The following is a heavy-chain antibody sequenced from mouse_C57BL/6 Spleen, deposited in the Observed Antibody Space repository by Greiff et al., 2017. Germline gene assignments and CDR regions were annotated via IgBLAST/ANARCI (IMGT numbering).Heavy chain of an antibody. D-gene: IGHD3-2*01. CDR1: GYTFTSYW. CDR2: IDPSDSYT. CDR3: ARSPDSPLAY. V-gene: IGHV1-50*01. Sequence: QVQLQQPGAELVKPGASVKLSCKASGYTFTSYWMQWVKQRPGQGLEWIGEIDPSDSYTNYNQKFKGKATLTVDTSSSTAYMQLSSLTSEDSAVYDCARSPDSPLAYWGQGTLVTVSA. J-gene: IGHJ3*01.